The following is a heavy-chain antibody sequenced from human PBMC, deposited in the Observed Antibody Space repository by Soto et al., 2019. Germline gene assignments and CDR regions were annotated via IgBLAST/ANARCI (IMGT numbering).Heavy chain of an antibody. Sequence: GGSLRLSCAASGFTFSSYGMHWVRQAPGKGLEWVAVIWYDGSNKYYEDSVKGRFTISRDNSKNTLYLQMNSLRAEDTAVYYCARTLEDYYFDYWGQGTLVTVSS. D-gene: IGHD3-3*01. J-gene: IGHJ4*02. CDR1: GFTFSSYG. CDR2: IWYDGSNK. V-gene: IGHV3-33*01. CDR3: ARTLEDYYFDY.